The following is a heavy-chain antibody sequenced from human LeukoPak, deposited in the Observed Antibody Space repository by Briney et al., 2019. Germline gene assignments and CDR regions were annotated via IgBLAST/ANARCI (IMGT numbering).Heavy chain of an antibody. J-gene: IGHJ4*02. CDR1: GFTFSSYA. D-gene: IGHD6-19*01. Sequence: GGSLRLSCAVSGFTFSSYAMSWVRQAPGKGLEWVSAFSGSGGSTYYADSVKGRFTISRDNSKNTLYLQMNSLRAEDTAVYYCAKSLGYSSGWSDDYWGQGTLVTVSS. CDR3: AKSLGYSSGWSDDY. V-gene: IGHV3-23*01. CDR2: FSGSGGST.